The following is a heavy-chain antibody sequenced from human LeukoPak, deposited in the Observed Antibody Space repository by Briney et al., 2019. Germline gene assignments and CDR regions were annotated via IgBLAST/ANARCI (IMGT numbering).Heavy chain of an antibody. J-gene: IGHJ4*02. CDR3: ARSKDLRRALDY. CDR2: ISSSSSYI. V-gene: IGHV3-21*01. CDR1: GFMFRSYG. Sequence: PGGSLRLSCAASGFMFRSYGMSWVRQAPGKGLEWVSSISSSSSYIYYADSVKGRFTISRDNAKNSLYLQMNSLRAEDTAVYYCARSKDLRRALDYWGQGTLVTVSS. D-gene: IGHD4-17*01.